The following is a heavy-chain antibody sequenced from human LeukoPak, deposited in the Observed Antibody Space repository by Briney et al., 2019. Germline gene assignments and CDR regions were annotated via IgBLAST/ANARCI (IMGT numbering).Heavy chain of an antibody. CDR2: ISYDGSNK. CDR3: AREGCSSTACFYYFDS. CDR1: GFTFSSYA. J-gene: IGHJ4*02. Sequence: GRSLRLSCAASGFTFSSYAMHWVRQAPGKGLEWVAVISYDGSNKYYADSVRGRFTISRDNSKNTLYLQMNSLRAEDTAVYYCAREGCSSTACFYYFDSWGQGTLVTVSS. V-gene: IGHV3-30-3*01. D-gene: IGHD2-2*01.